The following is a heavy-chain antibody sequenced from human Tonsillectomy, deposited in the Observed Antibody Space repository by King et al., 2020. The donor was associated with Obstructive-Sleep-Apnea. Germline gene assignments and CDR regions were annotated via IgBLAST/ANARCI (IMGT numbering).Heavy chain of an antibody. V-gene: IGHV4-34*01. CDR1: GGSFSGYY. CDR2: INDSGST. CDR3: ARLVGPDV. Sequence: VQLQQWGAGLLKPSETLSLTCAVYGGSFSGYYWTWIRQPPGKGLKWIGEINDSGSTNYNPSLKSRVTISVDTSKNQFSLKLSSVTAADTAVYYCARLVGPDVWGQGTTVTVSS. J-gene: IGHJ6*02. D-gene: IGHD2-15*01.